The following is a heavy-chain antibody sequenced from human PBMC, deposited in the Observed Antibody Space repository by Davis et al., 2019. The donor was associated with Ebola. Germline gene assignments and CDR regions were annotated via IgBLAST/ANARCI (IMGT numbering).Heavy chain of an antibody. V-gene: IGHV3-30-3*01. CDR1: GFTFSSYA. CDR3: ARERDIVLMVYAKTYYYYGMDV. D-gene: IGHD2-8*01. Sequence: GGSLRLSCAASGFTFSSYAMHWVRQAPGKGLEWVAVISYDGSNKYYADSVKGRFTISRDNSKNTLYLQMNSLRAEDTAVYYCARERDIVLMVYAKTYYYYGMDVWGQGTTVTVSS. CDR2: ISYDGSNK. J-gene: IGHJ6*02.